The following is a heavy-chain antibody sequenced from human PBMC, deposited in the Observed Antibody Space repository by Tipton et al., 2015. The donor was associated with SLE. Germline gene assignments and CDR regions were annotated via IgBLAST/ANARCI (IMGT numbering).Heavy chain of an antibody. CDR2: SFYSGIS. J-gene: IGHJ4*02. V-gene: IGHV4-59*01. Sequence: TLSLTCNVSGGSISSFYWSWIRQPPGKALEWIGYSFYSGISKYNPSLKSRVTISVDTSKNQFTLKLSSVTAADTAVYYCASSDSSYSGYSYWGQGTLVTVSS. D-gene: IGHD5-12*01. CDR3: ASSDSSYSGYSY. CDR1: GGSISSFY.